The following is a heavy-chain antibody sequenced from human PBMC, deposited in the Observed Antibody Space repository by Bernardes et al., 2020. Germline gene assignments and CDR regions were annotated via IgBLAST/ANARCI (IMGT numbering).Heavy chain of an antibody. CDR1: GFTFTSYG. Sequence: GGSLRLSCEASGFTFTSYGMSWVRQAPGKGLEWVSVVSGTGNFAYYADSVKGRFTISRDTSKNTLDLQLNSLRVEDTAVYYCAKLEGSGRYCSGGSCYYYMDVWGKGTTVTVSS. CDR2: VSGTGNFA. V-gene: IGHV3-23*01. CDR3: AKLEGSGRYCSGGSCYYYMDV. J-gene: IGHJ6*03. D-gene: IGHD2-15*01.